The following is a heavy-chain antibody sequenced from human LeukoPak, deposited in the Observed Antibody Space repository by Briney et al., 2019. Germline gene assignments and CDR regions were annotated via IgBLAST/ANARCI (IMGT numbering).Heavy chain of an antibody. CDR1: GFTFSGYA. CDR3: VKSYSSSWYSSDY. D-gene: IGHD6-13*01. CDR2: ITSNGGNT. J-gene: IGHJ4*02. Sequence: GGSLRLSCSASGFTFSGYAMHWVRQAPGQGLEYVSVITSNGGNTYYADSVKGRFTVSRDNSRNTLFLQMSTLRAEDTAVYYCVKSYSSSWYSSDYWGQGTLVIVSS. V-gene: IGHV3-64D*06.